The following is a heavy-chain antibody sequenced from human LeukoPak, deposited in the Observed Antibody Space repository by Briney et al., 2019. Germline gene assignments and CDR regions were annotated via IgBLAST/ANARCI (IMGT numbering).Heavy chain of an antibody. CDR1: GYSFTSSG. D-gene: IGHD1-1*01. CDR2: INIYNGYS. V-gene: IGHV1-18*01. CDR3: AKNTTGGYSDY. Sequence: ASVKVSCKTSGYSFTSSGITWVRQPPGQGLDWMGWINIYNGYSKYARKLQGRVTMTADTSKSTAYMELSSLSSDDTAVYYCAKNTTGGYSDYWGQGTLVTVSS. J-gene: IGHJ4*02.